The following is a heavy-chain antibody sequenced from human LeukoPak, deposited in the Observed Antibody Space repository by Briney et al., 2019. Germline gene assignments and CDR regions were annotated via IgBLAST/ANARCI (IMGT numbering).Heavy chain of an antibody. CDR3: VRVGSVAGSDYLDY. V-gene: IGHV3-72*01. CDR1: GFTFSDHF. D-gene: IGHD6-19*01. CDR2: SRNKAKSYTT. Sequence: PGGSLSLSCAVSGFTFSDHFLDWVRQAPGKGLEWVGRSRNKAKSYTTGYSASVKGRFTISRDDSKNSLYLQMNNLRTEDTAVYYCVRVGSVAGSDYLDYWGQGTLVTVSS. J-gene: IGHJ4*02.